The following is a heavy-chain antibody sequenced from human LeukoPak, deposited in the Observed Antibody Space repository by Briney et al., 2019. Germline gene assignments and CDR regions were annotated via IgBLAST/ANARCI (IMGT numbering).Heavy chain of an antibody. Sequence: PGGSLRLSCSASGFTFSRYTMHWVRQAPGKGLEYVSVISSNGGSTYYADSVKGRFSISRDNSNNTLYLQMTTLRVVDTAVYYCVKGRAQWLVYANWGQGTLVTVSS. CDR2: ISSNGGST. J-gene: IGHJ4*02. D-gene: IGHD6-19*01. CDR3: VKGRAQWLVYAN. CDR1: GFTFSRYT. V-gene: IGHV3-64D*06.